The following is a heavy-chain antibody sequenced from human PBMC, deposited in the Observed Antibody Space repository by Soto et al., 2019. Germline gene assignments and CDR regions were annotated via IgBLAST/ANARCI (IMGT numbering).Heavy chain of an antibody. Sequence: EVQLAESGGGLAQPGGSLRLSCAASGFTLSGYAMDWVRQASGKGLEYVSGISSNGVGTYYANSVQGRFTISRDNSKNTVYLQMGSLRTEDMAVYYCARRARPDFYYMDVWGKGTTVTVSS. D-gene: IGHD6-6*01. CDR2: ISSNGVGT. J-gene: IGHJ6*03. CDR3: ARRARPDFYYMDV. V-gene: IGHV3-64*01. CDR1: GFTLSGYA.